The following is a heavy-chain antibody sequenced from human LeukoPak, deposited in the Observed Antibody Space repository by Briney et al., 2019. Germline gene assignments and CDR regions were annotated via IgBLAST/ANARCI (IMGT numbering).Heavy chain of an antibody. V-gene: IGHV3-23*01. CDR3: AKDEVFVYYGSGSYYRG. CDR2: ISGSGGST. Sequence: EGSLRLSCAASGFTFSSYAMSWVRQAPGKGLEWVSAISGSGGSTYYADSVKGRFTISRDNSKNTLYLQMNSLRAEDTAVYYCAKDEVFVYYGSGSYYRGWGQGTLVTVSS. D-gene: IGHD3-10*01. CDR1: GFTFSSYA. J-gene: IGHJ4*02.